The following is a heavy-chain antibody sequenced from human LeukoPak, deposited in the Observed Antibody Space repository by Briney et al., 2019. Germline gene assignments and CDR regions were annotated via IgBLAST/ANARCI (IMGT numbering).Heavy chain of an antibody. J-gene: IGHJ4*02. CDR3: ARGGATRIGYGGSKGYFDY. V-gene: IGHV3-48*01. CDR2: ISSSSSTI. Sequence: GGSLRLSCAASGFTFSSYSMNWVRQAPGKGLEWVSYISSSSSTIYYADSVKGRFTISRDNAKNSLYLQMNSLRAEDTAVYYCARGGATRIGYGGSKGYFDYWGQGTLVTVSS. CDR1: GFTFSSYS. D-gene: IGHD4-23*01.